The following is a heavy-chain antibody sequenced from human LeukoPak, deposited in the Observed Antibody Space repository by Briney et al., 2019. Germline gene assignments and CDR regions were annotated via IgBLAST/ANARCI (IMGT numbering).Heavy chain of an antibody. J-gene: IGHJ3*02. V-gene: IGHV3-20*04. CDR2: INWNGGST. D-gene: IGHD3-22*01. CDR3: ARGGYCYDSSGYYHDAFDM. CDR1: GFTFDDYG. Sequence: GGSLRLSCAASGFTFDDYGMSWLRQAPGKGLEWVSGINWNGGSTGYADSVKGRFTISRDNAKNSLYLQMNSLRAEDTALYYCARGGYCYDSSGYYHDAFDMWGQGTMVTVSS.